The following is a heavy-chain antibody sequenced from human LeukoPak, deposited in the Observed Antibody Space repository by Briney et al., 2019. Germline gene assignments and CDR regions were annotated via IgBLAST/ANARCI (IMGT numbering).Heavy chain of an antibody. Sequence: ASVKVSCKASGYTFTSYGIRWVRQAPGQGLEWMGWINAYNGNTNYAQKLQGRVTMTTDTSTSTAYMELRSLRSDDTAVYYCARVGANLWFGELLYRDYYGMDVWGQGTTVTVSS. D-gene: IGHD3-10*01. J-gene: IGHJ6*02. CDR1: GYTFTSYG. CDR2: INAYNGNT. V-gene: IGHV1-18*01. CDR3: ARVGANLWFGELLYRDYYGMDV.